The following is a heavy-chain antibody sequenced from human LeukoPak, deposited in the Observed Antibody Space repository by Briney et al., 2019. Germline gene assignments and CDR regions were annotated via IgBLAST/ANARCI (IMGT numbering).Heavy chain of an antibody. CDR3: ARDFGLVGATSNNWFDP. J-gene: IGHJ5*02. D-gene: IGHD1-26*01. V-gene: IGHV3-7*01. CDR1: GFTFSSYW. Sequence: GGSLRLSCAASGFTFSSYWMSWVRQAPGKGLEWVANIKQDGSEKYYVDSVKGRFTISRDNAKNSLYLQMNSLRAEDTAVYYCARDFGLVGATSNNWFDPWGQGTLVTVSS. CDR2: IKQDGSEK.